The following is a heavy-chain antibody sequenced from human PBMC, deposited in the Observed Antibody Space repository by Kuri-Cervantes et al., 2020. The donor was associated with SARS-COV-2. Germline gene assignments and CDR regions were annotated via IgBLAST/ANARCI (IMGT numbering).Heavy chain of an antibody. CDR2: IYYSVST. V-gene: IGHV4-39*01. D-gene: IGHD6-13*01. CDR3: ARVIAAAGREGY. Sequence: GSLRLSCTVSGGSSSSSSYYWGWNRQPPGKGQEWNGSIYYSVSTYYNPSLKRRVTISVDTSKNQFSLKLSTVTAADTAVYYCARVIAAAGREGYLGQGTLVTVSS. J-gene: IGHJ4*02. CDR1: GGSSSSSSYY.